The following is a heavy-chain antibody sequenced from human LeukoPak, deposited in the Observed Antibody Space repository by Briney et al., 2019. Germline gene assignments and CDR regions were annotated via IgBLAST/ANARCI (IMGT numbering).Heavy chain of an antibody. CDR1: GVSISSYY. D-gene: IGHD3-22*01. V-gene: IGHV4-59*01. CDR2: IFYGGST. Sequence: SEALSLTCTVSGVSISSYYWSWIRQPPGKGLEWLGDIFYGGSTNYNPSLKSRVTISVDTSKNQFSLKLISVTAADTAVYYCARGITMIVDDAFDIWGQGMLVTVSS. CDR3: ARGITMIVDDAFDI. J-gene: IGHJ3*02.